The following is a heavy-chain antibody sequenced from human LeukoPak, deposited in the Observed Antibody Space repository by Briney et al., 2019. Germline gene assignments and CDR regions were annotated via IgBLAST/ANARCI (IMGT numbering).Heavy chain of an antibody. J-gene: IGHJ4*02. V-gene: IGHV4-59*11. CDR3: SRAVTGFNSPGAY. D-gene: IGHD1-14*01. CDR2: IHYSGST. CDR1: GASISSHY. Sequence: SETLSLTCSVSGASISSHYWSRIRQPPGKGLERIGYIHYSGSTNCNPSLKSRVTISLDTSKNQFSLKLTSVTAADTAVYYCSRAVTGFNSPGAYWGQGTLVTVSS.